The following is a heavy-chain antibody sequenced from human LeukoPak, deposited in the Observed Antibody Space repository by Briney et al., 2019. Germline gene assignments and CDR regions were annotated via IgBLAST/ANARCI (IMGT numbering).Heavy chain of an antibody. V-gene: IGHV1-18*01. CDR2: ISAYNGNT. J-gene: IGHJ4*02. Sequence: ASVKVSCKASGYTFTSYGISWVRQAPGQGLEWMGWISAYNGNTNYAQKLQGRVIMTTDTSTSTAYMELRSLRSDDTAVYYCARAPDYYYDSSGPHFDYWGQGTLVTVSS. D-gene: IGHD3-22*01. CDR3: ARAPDYYYDSSGPHFDY. CDR1: GYTFTSYG.